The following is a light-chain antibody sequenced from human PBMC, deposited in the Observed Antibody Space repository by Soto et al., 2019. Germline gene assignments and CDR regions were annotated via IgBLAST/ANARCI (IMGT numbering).Light chain of an antibody. Sequence: DIKMTQSPSSLSASVGDRVTITCRASQGIYNYLAWYQQKPGKAPKLLIYAASTLEAGVPSRFSGSGSGTDFTLTISSLHPEDVATYYCHKYNSALLTFGQGTRLEIK. V-gene: IGKV1-27*01. CDR2: AAS. CDR1: QGIYNY. J-gene: IGKJ5*01. CDR3: HKYNSALLT.